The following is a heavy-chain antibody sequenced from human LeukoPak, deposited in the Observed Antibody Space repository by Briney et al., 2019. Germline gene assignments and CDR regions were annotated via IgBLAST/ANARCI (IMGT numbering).Heavy chain of an antibody. CDR3: ARDYYDFWSGYYYYYYYMDA. CDR2: MNPNSGNT. Sequence: ASVKVSCKASGYTLTSYDINWVRQATGQGLEWIGWMNPNSGNTGYAQKFQGRVTMTRNTSISTAYMELSSLRSEDTAVYYCARDYYDFWSGYYYYYYYMDAWGKGTTVTVSS. D-gene: IGHD3-3*01. V-gene: IGHV1-8*01. CDR1: GYTLTSYD. J-gene: IGHJ6*03.